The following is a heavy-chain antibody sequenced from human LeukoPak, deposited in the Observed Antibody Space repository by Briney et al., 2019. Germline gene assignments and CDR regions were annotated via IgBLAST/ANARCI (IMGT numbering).Heavy chain of an antibody. CDR3: ARGTLRTSYYYYGMDV. D-gene: IGHD3-16*01. Sequence: SETLSLTCAVYGGSFSGYYWSWIRQPPGKGLEWIGEINYSGNTNYNPSLRSRVTISVDTSKNQFSLKLSSATAADTAVYYCARGTLRTSYYYYGMDVWGQGTTVTVSS. J-gene: IGHJ6*02. V-gene: IGHV4-34*01. CDR2: INYSGNT. CDR1: GGSFSGYY.